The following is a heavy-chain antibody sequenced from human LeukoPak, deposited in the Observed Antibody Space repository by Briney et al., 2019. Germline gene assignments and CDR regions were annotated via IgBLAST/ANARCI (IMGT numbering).Heavy chain of an antibody. J-gene: IGHJ4*02. CDR3: ARDRIQLWSPKFLLNY. CDR1: GFTFSSYA. V-gene: IGHV3-30*04. D-gene: IGHD5-18*01. Sequence: GGSLRLSCAASGFTFSSYAMSWVRQAPGKGLEWVAVISYDGSNKYYADSVKGRFTISRDNSKNTLYLQMNSLRAEDTAVYYCARDRIQLWSPKFLLNYWGQGTLVTVSS. CDR2: ISYDGSNK.